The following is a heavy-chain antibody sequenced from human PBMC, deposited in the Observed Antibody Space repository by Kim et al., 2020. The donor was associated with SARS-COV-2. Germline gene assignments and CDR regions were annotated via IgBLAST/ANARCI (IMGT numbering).Heavy chain of an antibody. CDR1: GYTFPSYG. J-gene: IGHJ5*02. V-gene: IGHV1-18*04. Sequence: ASVKVSCKASGYTFPSYGVSWVRQAPGQGLEWMGWISADKGNTHYVQKFQGRVTMTTDTSTSTAYMELRSLRSDDTAVYFCASGWWGVDIPPKYNWFDPWGQGTLVTVSS. D-gene: IGHD5-12*01. CDR3: ASGWWGVDIPPKYNWFDP. CDR2: ISADKGNT.